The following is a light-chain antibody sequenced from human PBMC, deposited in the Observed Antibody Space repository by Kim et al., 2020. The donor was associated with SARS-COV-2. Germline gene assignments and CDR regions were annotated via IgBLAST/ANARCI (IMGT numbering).Light chain of an antibody. J-gene: IGLJ1*01. CDR1: NMGSKS. CDR3: QVWDSSSDPLYV. CDR2: YDS. V-gene: IGLV3-21*04. Sequence: GKTGRITCGGNNMGSKSVHWYQQKPGQAPVLVIYYDSDRPSGIPERFSGSNSGNTATLTISRVEAGDEADYYCQVWDSSSDPLYVFGTGTKVTVL.